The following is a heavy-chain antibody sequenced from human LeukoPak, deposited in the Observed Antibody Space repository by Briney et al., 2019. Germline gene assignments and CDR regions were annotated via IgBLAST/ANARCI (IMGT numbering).Heavy chain of an antibody. J-gene: IGHJ4*02. CDR1: GGTFSGYA. D-gene: IGHD6-13*01. Sequence: ASVKVSCKASGGTFSGYAISWVRQAPGQGLEWMGWISAYNGNTNYAQKLQGRVTMTTDTSTSTAYMELRSLRSDDTAVYYCARVGAAAGSQLEGYWGQGTLVTVSS. CDR2: ISAYNGNT. CDR3: ARVGAAAGSQLEGY. V-gene: IGHV1-18*01.